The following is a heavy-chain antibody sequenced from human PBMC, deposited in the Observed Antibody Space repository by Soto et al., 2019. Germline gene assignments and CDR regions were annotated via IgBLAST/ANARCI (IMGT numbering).Heavy chain of an antibody. V-gene: IGHV3-53*01. J-gene: IGHJ6*02. CDR1: GFTAKNYQ. CDR2: IYSGGVT. CDR3: ARDPSTTGYYGLDV. Sequence: PGGSLRLSCAASGFTAKNYQMNWVRQAPGKGLEWVSVIYSGGVTYYPDSVKGRFTIIRDTSRNTVYLQMTSLRADDTAMYYCARDPSTTGYYGLDVWGQGTTVTVSS.